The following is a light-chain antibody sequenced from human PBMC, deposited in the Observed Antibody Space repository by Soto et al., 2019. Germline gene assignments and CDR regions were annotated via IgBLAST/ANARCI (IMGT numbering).Light chain of an antibody. CDR1: SGDVGGYNY. Sequence: QSVLTQPASVSGSPGQSITISCTGTSGDVGGYNYVSWYQQHPGKAPKLMIYEVSNRPSGVSNRFSGSKSGNTASLTISGLQAEDEADYYCTSYTRSTTPYIYGTATKVTVL. V-gene: IGLV2-14*01. CDR3: TSYTRSTTPYI. J-gene: IGLJ1*01. CDR2: EVS.